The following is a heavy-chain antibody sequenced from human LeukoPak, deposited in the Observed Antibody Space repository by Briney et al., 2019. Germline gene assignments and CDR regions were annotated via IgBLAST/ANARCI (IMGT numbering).Heavy chain of an antibody. J-gene: IGHJ4*02. Sequence: NPSETLSLTCTVSGDSISSYYWNWIRQSPGKGLEWIGYIYYRGNTNYNPSLKSRVTISVDTSKNQFSLKLSSVTAADTAVYYCARVAYDFWSGYPPYYFDYWGQGTLVTVSS. CDR2: IYYRGNT. V-gene: IGHV4-59*01. CDR3: ARVAYDFWSGYPPYYFDY. CDR1: GDSISSYY. D-gene: IGHD3-3*01.